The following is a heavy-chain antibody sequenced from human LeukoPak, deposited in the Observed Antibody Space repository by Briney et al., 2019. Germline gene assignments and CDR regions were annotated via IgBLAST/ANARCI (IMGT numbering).Heavy chain of an antibody. J-gene: IGHJ4*02. D-gene: IGHD5-24*01. CDR3: ARGAEMATSPVGTFDY. Sequence: SETLSLTCTVSGGSISSYYWSWIRQPPGKGLEWIGYIYYSGSTNYNPSLKSRVTISVDTSKNQFSLKLSSVTAADTAVYYCARGAEMATSPVGTFDYWGQGTLVTVSS. V-gene: IGHV4-59*01. CDR2: IYYSGST. CDR1: GGSISSYY.